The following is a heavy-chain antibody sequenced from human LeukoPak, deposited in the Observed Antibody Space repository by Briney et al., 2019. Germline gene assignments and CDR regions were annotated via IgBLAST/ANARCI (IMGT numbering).Heavy chain of an antibody. V-gene: IGHV3-21*06. CDR2: LSGSGRLI. D-gene: IGHD7-27*01. Sequence: PGGSLRLSCAASGFTFSSGTMNWVRQAPGKALEWVSSLSGSGRLIWYAGSVKGRFTISRDNAANSLFLQMSSLRAEDTAVYYCARDLQTGLAFDAWGQGTVVTVS. CDR1: GFTFSSGT. CDR3: ARDLQTGLAFDA. J-gene: IGHJ3*01.